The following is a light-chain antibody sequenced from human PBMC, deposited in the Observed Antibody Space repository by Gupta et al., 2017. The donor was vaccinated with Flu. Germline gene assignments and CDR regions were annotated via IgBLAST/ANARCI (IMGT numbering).Light chain of an antibody. Sequence: QSALTQPPPASGSPGQSVTISCTGTSDDVGRYNYVSWYQHHPGKAPKLMIYEVNKRPSGVSGRFSGSKSGNTASLTVSALQAEDEADYYCSSYAGYSKDVFGTGTRVTVL. V-gene: IGLV2-8*01. CDR2: EVN. J-gene: IGLJ1*01. CDR3: SSYAGYSKDV. CDR1: SDDVGRYNY.